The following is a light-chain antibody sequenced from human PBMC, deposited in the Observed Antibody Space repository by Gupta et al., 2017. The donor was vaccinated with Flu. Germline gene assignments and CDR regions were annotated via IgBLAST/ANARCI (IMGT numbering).Light chain of an antibody. J-gene: IGKJ4*01. Sequence: DTVMTQSPDSLDVSLGERATINCKSSQSRLYSFNNKNYLAWYQQKPGQPPKLIIYWASNREYGVTDRFSGRGEVKDFTLTSSSRQEEGGAVYYGQQHLDALIFGGGTKVEIK. CDR3: QQHLDALI. CDR2: WAS. V-gene: IGKV4-1*01. CDR1: QSRLYSFNNKNY.